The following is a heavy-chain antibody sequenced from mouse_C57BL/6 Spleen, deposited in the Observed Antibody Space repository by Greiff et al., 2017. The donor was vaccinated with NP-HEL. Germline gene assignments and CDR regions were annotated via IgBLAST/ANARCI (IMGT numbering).Heavy chain of an antibody. Sequence: EVQLQESGPDLVKPSQSLSLTCSVTGYSITSGYYWSWIRQFPGNKLEWMGYISYDGSNNYNPSLKNRISITRDTSKNQFFLKLNSVTTEDTATYYCAELGGGYWGQGTTLTVSS. CDR2: ISYDGSN. J-gene: IGHJ2*01. V-gene: IGHV3-6*01. CDR1: GYSITSGYY. CDR3: AELGGGY. D-gene: IGHD4-1*01.